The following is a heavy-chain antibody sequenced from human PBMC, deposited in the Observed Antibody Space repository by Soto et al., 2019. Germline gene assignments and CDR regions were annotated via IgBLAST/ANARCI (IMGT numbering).Heavy chain of an antibody. CDR2: ISGSGGST. Sequence: PGGSLRLSCAASGFTFSSYAMSWVRQAPGKGLGWVSAISGSGGSTYYADSVKGRFTISRDNSKNTLYLQMNSLRAEDTAVYYCAKTSFTVTKSNLFDYWGQGTLVTVSS. V-gene: IGHV3-23*01. J-gene: IGHJ4*02. CDR3: AKTSFTVTKSNLFDY. D-gene: IGHD4-17*01. CDR1: GFTFSSYA.